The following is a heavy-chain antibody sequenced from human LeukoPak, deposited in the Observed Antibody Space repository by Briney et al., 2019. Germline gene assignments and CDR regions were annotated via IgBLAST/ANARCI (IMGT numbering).Heavy chain of an antibody. Sequence: PGGSLRLSCAASGFTVSSNYMSWVRQAPGKGLEWVSVIYSGGSTFYTDSVKGRFTISRDNSKNTLYLQMNSLRAEDTAVYYCARVGLRCDAFDIWGQGTMVTVSS. CDR2: IYSGGST. CDR1: GFTVSSNY. V-gene: IGHV3-66*01. J-gene: IGHJ3*02. CDR3: ARVGLRCDAFDI. D-gene: IGHD5-12*01.